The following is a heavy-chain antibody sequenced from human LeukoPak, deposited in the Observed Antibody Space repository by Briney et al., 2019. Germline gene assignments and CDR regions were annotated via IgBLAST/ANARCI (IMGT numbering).Heavy chain of an antibody. CDR1: GFTFSSYS. CDR2: ISSSSSYI. D-gene: IGHD4-17*01. Sequence: PGGSLRLSCAASGFTFSSYSMTWVRQAPGKGLEWGSSISSSSSYIYYADSVKGRFTISRDNAKNSLYLQMNSLRAEATAVYYCARPTYGDYEPFFDYWGQGTLVTVSS. J-gene: IGHJ4*02. V-gene: IGHV3-21*01. CDR3: ARPTYGDYEPFFDY.